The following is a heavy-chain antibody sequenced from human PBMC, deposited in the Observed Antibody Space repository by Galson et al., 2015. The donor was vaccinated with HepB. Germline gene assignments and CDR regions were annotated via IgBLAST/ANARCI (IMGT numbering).Heavy chain of an antibody. J-gene: IGHJ5*02. CDR2: ISYDGSFR. CDR3: AKGGPGRIGMMINGSLGFDP. CDR1: GFSFSNYA. Sequence: SLRLSCASSGFSFSNYAIHWVRQAPGKGLEWMAVISYDGSFRYYSDSVKGRFTVSRDPSRSILYLQMNSLRVDDTAVYYCAKGGPGRIGMMINGSLGFDPWGQGTLVPVSS. D-gene: IGHD3-16*01. V-gene: IGHV3-30*18.